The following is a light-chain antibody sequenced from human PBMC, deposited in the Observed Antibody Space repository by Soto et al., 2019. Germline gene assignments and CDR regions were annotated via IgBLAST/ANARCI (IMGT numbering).Light chain of an antibody. V-gene: IGKV3-11*01. CDR1: HSVSMY. Sequence: EIVLTQSPATLSLSPGERATLSXRASHSVSMYLSWYQQKPGQXTRIIXXAQXNRATGIPARFIGSGSGKDFTLTISSLEPEYFAVYYCQQRSKWPRGTFGQGTKVDIK. CDR2: AQX. J-gene: IGKJ1*01. CDR3: QQRSKWPRGT.